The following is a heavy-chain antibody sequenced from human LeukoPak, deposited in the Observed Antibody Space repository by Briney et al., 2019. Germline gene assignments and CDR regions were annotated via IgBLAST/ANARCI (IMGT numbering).Heavy chain of an antibody. CDR3: ARDRRYSSSSEDYYYYMDV. J-gene: IGHJ6*03. Sequence: PSETLSLTCTVSGGSISSGSYYWSWIRQPAGKGLEWIGRIYTSGSTNYNPSLKSRVTISVDTSKNQFSLKLSSVTAADTAVYYCARDRRYSSSSEDYYYYMDVWGKGTTVTVSS. CDR1: GGSISSGSYY. CDR2: IYTSGST. V-gene: IGHV4-61*02. D-gene: IGHD6-6*01.